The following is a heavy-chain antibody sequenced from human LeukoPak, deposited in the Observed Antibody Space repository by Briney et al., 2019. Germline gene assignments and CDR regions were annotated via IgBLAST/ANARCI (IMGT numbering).Heavy chain of an antibody. CDR3: ARRVLRFLEWSEARFDH. CDR2: IYTSGST. CDR1: GGSISSGSYY. V-gene: IGHV4-61*02. D-gene: IGHD3-3*01. J-gene: IGHJ5*02. Sequence: TLSLTCTVSGGSISSGSYYWSWIRQPAGKGLEWIGRIYTSGSTNYNPSLKSRVTISVDTSKNQFSLKLSSVNAADTAVYYCARRVLRFLEWSEARFDHWGQGTLVTVSS.